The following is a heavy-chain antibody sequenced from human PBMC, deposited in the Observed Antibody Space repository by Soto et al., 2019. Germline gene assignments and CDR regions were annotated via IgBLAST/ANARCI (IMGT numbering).Heavy chain of an antibody. CDR3: ARSKYSISSFDY. J-gene: IGHJ4*02. D-gene: IGHD6-6*01. CDR2: IYWDDDK. CDR1: GFSLSTDDVG. V-gene: IGHV2-5*02. Sequence: GPTLVNPTQTLTLTCTFSGFSLSTDDVGVGWIRQPPGKALDWLAVIYWDDDKRYSPSLKSRLTITKDTSKNQVLLTMTDMDPVDTATYFCARSKYSISSFDYWGQGALVTVSS.